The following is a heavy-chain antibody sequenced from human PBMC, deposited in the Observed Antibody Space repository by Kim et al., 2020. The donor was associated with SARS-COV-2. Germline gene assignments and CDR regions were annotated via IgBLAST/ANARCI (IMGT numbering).Heavy chain of an antibody. V-gene: IGHV4-34*01. D-gene: IGHD3-10*01. J-gene: IGHJ2*01. Sequence: SETLSLTCAVYGGSFSGYYWSWIRQPPGKGLEWIGEINHSGSTNYNPSLKSRVTISVDTSKNQFSLKLSSVTAADTAVYYCARMRFGEYGSVRPDWYFDLWGRGTLVTVSS. CDR1: GGSFSGYY. CDR3: ARMRFGEYGSVRPDWYFDL. CDR2: INHSGST.